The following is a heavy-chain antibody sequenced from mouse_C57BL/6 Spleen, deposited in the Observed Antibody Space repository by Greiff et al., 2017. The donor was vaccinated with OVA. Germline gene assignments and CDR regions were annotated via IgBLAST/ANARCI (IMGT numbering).Heavy chain of an antibody. D-gene: IGHD1-1*01. CDR3: ARSQETEPMATVVATDFDY. CDR1: GYTFTDYY. CDR2: INPNNGGT. Sequence: EVQLQQSGPELVKPGASVKISCKASGYTFTDYYMNWVKQSHGKSLEWIGDINPNNGGTSYNQKFKGKATLTVDKSSSTAYMELRSLTSEDSAVYYCARSQETEPMATVVATDFDYWGQGTTLTVSS. V-gene: IGHV1-26*01. J-gene: IGHJ2*01.